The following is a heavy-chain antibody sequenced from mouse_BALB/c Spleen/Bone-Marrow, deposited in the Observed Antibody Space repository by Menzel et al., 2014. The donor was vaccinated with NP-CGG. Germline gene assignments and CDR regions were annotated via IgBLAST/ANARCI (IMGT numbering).Heavy chain of an antibody. J-gene: IGHJ4*01. CDR2: ISLKSNNYAT. Sequence: EVMLVESGGGLVQPGGSMKLSCVASGFTFSNYWMNWVRQSPEKGLEWVAEISLKSNNYATNYAETVKGRFTISRDDSKGSVYLQMNNLRAEATGIYYWTRRGRGYAMDYGGQGTSVTVSS. V-gene: IGHV6-6*02. CDR3: TRRGRGYAMDY. CDR1: GFTFSNYW.